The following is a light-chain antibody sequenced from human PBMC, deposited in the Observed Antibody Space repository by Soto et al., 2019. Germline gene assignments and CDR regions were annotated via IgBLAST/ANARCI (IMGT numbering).Light chain of an antibody. Sequence: QCVLSQPGSVSGSPGQCITLSCSEASRDVGSYNLVSWYRQHAGKAPKLMIFEVSKRPSGLSNRFSGSKSGNTAALTISGLQADDEAEHYCRSYATGSPYLFGTGTKVTVL. CDR2: EVS. CDR1: SRDVGSYNL. CDR3: RSYATGSPYL. V-gene: IGLV2-23*02. J-gene: IGLJ1*01.